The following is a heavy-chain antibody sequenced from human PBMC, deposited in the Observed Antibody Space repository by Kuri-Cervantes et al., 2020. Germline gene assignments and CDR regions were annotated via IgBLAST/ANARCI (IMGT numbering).Heavy chain of an antibody. CDR3: ARGYSYGWRWFDP. Sequence: SQTLSLTCAVYGGSFSDYYWSWICQPPGKGLEWIGEINHSGGTNYNPSLKSRVTISVDTSKKQFSLKLTSVTAADTAVYYCARGYSYGWRWFDPWGQGTLVTVSS. J-gene: IGHJ5*02. CDR1: GGSFSDYY. D-gene: IGHD5-18*01. CDR2: INHSGGT. V-gene: IGHV4-34*01.